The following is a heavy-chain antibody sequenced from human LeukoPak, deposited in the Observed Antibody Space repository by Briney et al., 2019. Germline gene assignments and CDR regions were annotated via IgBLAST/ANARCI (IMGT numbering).Heavy chain of an antibody. CDR2: IYTSGST. CDR3: ARDAHYYDFWSGLQAFDI. CDR1: GGSISSYY. D-gene: IGHD3-3*01. Sequence: SETLSLTCTVSGGSISSYYWSWIRQPAGKGLEWIGRIYTSGSTNYNPSLKSRVTMSVDTSKNQFSLKLSSVTAADTAVYYCARDAHYYDFWSGLQAFDIWGQGTMVTVSS. V-gene: IGHV4-4*07. J-gene: IGHJ3*02.